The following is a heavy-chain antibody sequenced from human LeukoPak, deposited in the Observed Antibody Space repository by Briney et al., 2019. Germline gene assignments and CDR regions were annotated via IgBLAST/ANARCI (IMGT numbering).Heavy chain of an antibody. CDR1: GGSFSGYY. D-gene: IGHD6-6*01. Sequence: PSETLSLTCAVYGGSFSGYYWSWIRQPPGKGLEWIGEINHSGSTNYNPSLKSRVIISVDTSKNQFSLKLSSVTAADTAVYYCARLKIAARYGGFDPWGQGTLVTVSS. CDR2: INHSGST. CDR3: ARLKIAARYGGFDP. V-gene: IGHV4-34*01. J-gene: IGHJ5*02.